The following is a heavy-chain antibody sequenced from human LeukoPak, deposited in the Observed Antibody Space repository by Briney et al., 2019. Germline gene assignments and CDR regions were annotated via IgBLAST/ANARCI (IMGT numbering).Heavy chain of an antibody. Sequence: SGPTLVKPTQTLTLTCTFSGFSLSTSGVGVGWIRQPPGKALEWLALIYWDDDKYYSPSLKSRLTITKDTSKNQVVLTMTNMDPVDTATYYCAHRGGQQVVGGWFDPWGQGTLVTVSS. CDR2: IYWDDDK. J-gene: IGHJ5*02. CDR3: AHRGGQQVVGGWFDP. V-gene: IGHV2-5*02. D-gene: IGHD6-13*01. CDR1: GFSLSTSGVG.